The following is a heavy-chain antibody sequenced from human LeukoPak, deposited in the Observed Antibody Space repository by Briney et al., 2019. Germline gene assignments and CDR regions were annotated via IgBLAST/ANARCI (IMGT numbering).Heavy chain of an antibody. CDR1: GYSISSGYY. D-gene: IGHD3-3*01. CDR3: ARGDFWSGYYPPDYFDY. Sequence: SETLSLTCAVSGYSISSGYYWGWIRQPPGKGLEWIGSIYDRGSTYYNPSLKSRVTISVDTSKNQFSLKLSSVTAADTAVYYCARGDFWSGYYPPDYFDYWGQGTLVTVSS. J-gene: IGHJ4*02. CDR2: IYDRGST. V-gene: IGHV4-38-2*01.